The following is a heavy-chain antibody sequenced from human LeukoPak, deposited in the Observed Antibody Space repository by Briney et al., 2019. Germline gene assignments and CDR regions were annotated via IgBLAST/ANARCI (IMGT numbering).Heavy chain of an antibody. CDR3: ARDQGYCSSTSCYVRCYYYYGMDV. Sequence: PGGSLSLSCAASGFTFSSYGMNWVRQAPGKGLEWVAVIWYDGSKKYYAGSVKGRFTISRDNSKNTLYLQMNSLRAEDTAVYYCARDQGYCSSTSCYVRCYYYYGMDVWGKGTTVTVSS. J-gene: IGHJ6*04. CDR1: GFTFSSYG. CDR2: IWYDGSKK. V-gene: IGHV3-33*01. D-gene: IGHD2-2*01.